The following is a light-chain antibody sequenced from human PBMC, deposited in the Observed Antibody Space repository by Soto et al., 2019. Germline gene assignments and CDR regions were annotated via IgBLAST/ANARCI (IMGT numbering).Light chain of an antibody. CDR1: GSNVGRNT. V-gene: IGLV1-44*01. CDR3: AVWDDSLNGRV. J-gene: IGLJ3*02. CDR2: SDN. Sequence: QSVLTQPPSASGTPGQRVIISCSGSGSNVGRNTVSWYQQLPGTAPKLLIYSDNQRPSVVPDRLSASKSGTSASLAISGLQSEDEADYYCAVWDDSLNGRVFGGGTKVTVL.